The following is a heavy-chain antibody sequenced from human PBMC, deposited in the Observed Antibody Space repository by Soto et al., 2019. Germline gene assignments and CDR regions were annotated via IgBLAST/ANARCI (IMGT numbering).Heavy chain of an antibody. CDR2: IKQDGSEK. J-gene: IGHJ2*01. D-gene: IGHD3-22*01. CDR3: ARSYYYDSSANYWYFDL. V-gene: IGHV3-7*03. Sequence: GGSLRLSCAASGFTFSSHWMSWVRQAPGKGLEWVANIKQDGSEKYYVDSVKGRFTISRDNAKNSLYLQMNSLRAEDTAVYYCARSYYYDSSANYWYFDLWGRGTLVTVSS. CDR1: GFTFSSHW.